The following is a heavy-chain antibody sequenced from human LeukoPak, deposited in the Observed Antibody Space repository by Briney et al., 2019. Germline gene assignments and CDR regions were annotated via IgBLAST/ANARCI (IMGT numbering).Heavy chain of an antibody. CDR3: ARLSLMNPQLAYWYFDV. Sequence: SETLTLTCAVYGGPFSGYYWSWIRQPPGKGLEWIGEVTRNGDINYYPSLKSRVTLSLEASQNKFSLTVNSVSAADTAVYYCARLSLMNPQLAYWYFDVWGRGTLVTVSS. V-gene: IGHV4-34*01. CDR1: GGPFSGYY. CDR2: VTRNGDI. J-gene: IGHJ2*01. D-gene: IGHD1-1*01.